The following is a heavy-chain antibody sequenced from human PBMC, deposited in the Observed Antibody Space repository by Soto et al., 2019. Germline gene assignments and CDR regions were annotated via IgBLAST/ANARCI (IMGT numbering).Heavy chain of an antibody. V-gene: IGHV4-38-2*01. CDR1: GYSISSGYY. Sequence: PSETLSLTCAVSGYSISSGYYWGWIRQRPGKGLEWIGSIYHSGSTYYNPSLKSRVTISVDTSKNQFSLKLSSVTAADTAVYYCARVPYYYDSSGYYYGGAFDIWGQGTMVT. D-gene: IGHD3-22*01. J-gene: IGHJ3*02. CDR2: IYHSGST. CDR3: ARVPYYYDSSGYYYGGAFDI.